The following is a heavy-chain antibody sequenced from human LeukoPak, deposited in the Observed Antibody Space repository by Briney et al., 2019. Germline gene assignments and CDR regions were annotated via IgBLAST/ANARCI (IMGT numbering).Heavy chain of an antibody. CDR3: ARAGTTVTGGDAFDI. CDR2: ISPSSGNT. CDR1: GYTFISFG. V-gene: IGHV1-18*01. D-gene: IGHD1-1*01. J-gene: IGHJ3*02. Sequence: ASVKVSCKASGYTFISFGISWVRQAPGQGLEWTGWISPSSGNTNYAQKSQDRLTMSTDTSTGIAYMHLRSLRSDDTAVYYCARAGTTVTGGDAFDIWGQGTMVTVSS.